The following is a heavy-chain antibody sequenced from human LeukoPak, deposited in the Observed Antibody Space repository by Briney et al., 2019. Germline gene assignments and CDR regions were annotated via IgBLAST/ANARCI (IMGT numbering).Heavy chain of an antibody. Sequence: SETLSLTCTLSGDSINSYHWSWLRQPPGSKLEWIGYFYYSGVTNYNPSLKSRVTMSLDTYKKQFSLKLNSVTAADTAVYYCARNAIFGVLPEFWGMGPLVSVTS. CDR1: GDSINSYH. J-gene: IGHJ4*02. D-gene: IGHD3-3*02. CDR3: ARNAIFGVLPEF. V-gene: IGHV4-59*01. CDR2: FYYSGVT.